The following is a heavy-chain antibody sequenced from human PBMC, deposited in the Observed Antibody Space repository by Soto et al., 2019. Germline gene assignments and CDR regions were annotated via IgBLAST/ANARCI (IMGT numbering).Heavy chain of an antibody. CDR2: IYYSGST. J-gene: IGHJ4*02. D-gene: IGHD2-8*01. CDR3: ASYGNNGVCSNYFDY. V-gene: IGHV4-31*03. Sequence: TLSLTCTVSGGSISSGGYYWSWIRQHPGKGLEWIGYIYYSGSTYYNPSLKSRVTISVDTSKNQFSLKLSSVTAADKAVYYCASYGNNGVCSNYFDYWGQGTLVTVSS. CDR1: GGSISSGGYY.